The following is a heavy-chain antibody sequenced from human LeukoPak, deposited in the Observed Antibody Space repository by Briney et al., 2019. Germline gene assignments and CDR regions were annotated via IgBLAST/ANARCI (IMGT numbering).Heavy chain of an antibody. Sequence: GGSLRLSCAASGFTFSSYAMSWVRQAPGKGLEWVSAISGSGGSTYYADSVKGRFTISRDNAKNSLYLQMNSLRAEDTAVYYCARDHEGSGWSYDYWGQGTLVTVSS. D-gene: IGHD6-19*01. CDR3: ARDHEGSGWSYDY. CDR2: ISGSGGST. CDR1: GFTFSSYA. J-gene: IGHJ4*02. V-gene: IGHV3-23*01.